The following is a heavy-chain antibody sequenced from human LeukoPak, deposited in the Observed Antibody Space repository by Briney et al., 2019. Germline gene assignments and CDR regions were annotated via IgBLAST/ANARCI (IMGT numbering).Heavy chain of an antibody. Sequence: GGSLRLSCAASGFTLSSYAMYLVRPAPGQGLEWVVVISSDGSNKYYADSVKGRFTISRDNSKNMLYVQMNSLRAEDTAVYYCAREGVGYFDYWGQGTLVTVSS. CDR2: ISSDGSNK. CDR1: GFTLSSYA. J-gene: IGHJ4*02. V-gene: IGHV3-30*04. CDR3: AREGVGYFDY.